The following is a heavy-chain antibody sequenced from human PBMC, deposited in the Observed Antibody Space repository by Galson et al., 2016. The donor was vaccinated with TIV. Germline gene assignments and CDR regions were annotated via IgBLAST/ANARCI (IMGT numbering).Heavy chain of an antibody. J-gene: IGHJ6*02. V-gene: IGHV1-3*01. CDR2: INAGNGNT. CDR3: ARGSRYSKGNYYYFGMDV. D-gene: IGHD4-11*01. Sequence: SVKVSCKASGYTFTYALHWVRQPPGQRLEWMGWINAGNGNTKYSQKFQGRVTITRDTSASTTYLELNSLRSEDTAVYYCARGSRYSKGNYYYFGMDVWGQGPTVSVSS. CDR1: GYTFTYA.